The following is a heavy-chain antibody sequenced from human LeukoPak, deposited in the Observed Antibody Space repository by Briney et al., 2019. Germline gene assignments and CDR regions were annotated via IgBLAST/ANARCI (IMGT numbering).Heavy chain of an antibody. J-gene: IGHJ3*02. V-gene: IGHV1-8*02. CDR3: ATARASGSYFDAFDI. Sequence: ASVKVSCKASGYTFTSYDINWVRQATGQGLEWMGWMNPNSGNTGYAQKFQGRVTMTEDTSTDTAYMELSSLRSEDTAVYYCATARASGSYFDAFDIWGQGTMVTVSS. CDR1: GYTFTSYD. CDR2: MNPNSGNT. D-gene: IGHD1-26*01.